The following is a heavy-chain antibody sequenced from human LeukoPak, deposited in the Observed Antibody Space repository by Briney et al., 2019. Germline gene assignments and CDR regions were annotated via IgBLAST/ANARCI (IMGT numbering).Heavy chain of an antibody. V-gene: IGHV3-30*12. CDR1: GFTFSTYG. CDR2: ISYDGSGR. CDR3: AKDPSDLGGSGSNNYFDC. J-gene: IGHJ4*02. Sequence: GGSLRLSCVGSGFTFSTYGIHWVRQAPGKGLEWVAIISYDGSGRHYADSVKGRFAISRDNSRNTLYLQMNSLRAEDTAVYYCAKDPSDLGGSGSNNYFDCWGQGTLVTVSS. D-gene: IGHD3-10*01.